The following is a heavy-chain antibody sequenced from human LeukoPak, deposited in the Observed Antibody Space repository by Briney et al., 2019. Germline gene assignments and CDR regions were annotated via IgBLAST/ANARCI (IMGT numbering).Heavy chain of an antibody. CDR3: ARDKYSGSYLGAFDI. D-gene: IGHD1-26*01. CDR1: GFTVSSNY. Sequence: GGSLRLSCAASGFTVSSNYMSWVRQAPGKGLEWVSVIYSGGSTYYADSVKGRFTISRDNSKNTLYLQMNSLRAEDTAVYYCARDKYSGSYLGAFDIWGQGTMVTVSS. V-gene: IGHV3-53*01. CDR2: IYSGGST. J-gene: IGHJ3*02.